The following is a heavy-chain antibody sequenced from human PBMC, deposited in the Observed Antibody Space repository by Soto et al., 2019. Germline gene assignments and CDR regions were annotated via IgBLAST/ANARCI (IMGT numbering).Heavy chain of an antibody. J-gene: IGHJ4*02. CDR2: ISAYNGNT. CDR1: GYTFTSYG. D-gene: IGHD2-15*01. Sequence: QVQLVQSGAEVKKPGASVKVSCKASGYTFTSYGIRWVRQAPGQGLEWMGWISAYNGNTNYAQKLQVRVTMTTDTSTSTAYMELRSLRSDDTAVYYCQVFPILSRHYYFDYWGQGTLVTVSS. V-gene: IGHV1-18*01. CDR3: QVFPILSRHYYFDY.